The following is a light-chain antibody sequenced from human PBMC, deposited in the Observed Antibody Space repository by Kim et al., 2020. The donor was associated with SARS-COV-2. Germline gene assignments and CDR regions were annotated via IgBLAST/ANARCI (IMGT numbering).Light chain of an antibody. CDR1: SSDVGGYDY. V-gene: IGLV2-14*01. Sequence: QSALTQPASVSGSPGQSITISCTGTSSDVGGYDYVSWYQQHPGKAPKLMIFDVNKRPSGVSNRFSGSKSGNTASLTISGLQAEDEADYSCISYSRNSWVFGGGTKLTVL. CDR3: ISYSRNSWV. CDR2: DVN. J-gene: IGLJ3*02.